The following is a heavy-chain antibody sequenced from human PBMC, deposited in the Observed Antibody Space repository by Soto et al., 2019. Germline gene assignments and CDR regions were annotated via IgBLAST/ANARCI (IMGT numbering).Heavy chain of an antibody. V-gene: IGHV1-18*03. J-gene: IGHJ6*02. CDR3: ARSSGTYPPSRYYYGLDV. D-gene: IGHD1-26*01. Sequence: SVKVSCKACSYTFTSYVFSWVLQAPGRGLERMGWISAYNGDANYPQKFKARVTMTTDTSTSTAYLDLRSLRSDDMAVYYCARSSGTYPPSRYYYGLDVWGQGTTVTV. CDR1: SYTFTSYV. CDR2: ISAYNGDA.